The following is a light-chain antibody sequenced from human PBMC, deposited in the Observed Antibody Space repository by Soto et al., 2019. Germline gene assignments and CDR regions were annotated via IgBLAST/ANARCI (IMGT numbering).Light chain of an antibody. V-gene: IGKV1-39*01. CDR2: AAS. CDR3: QQSFSTSAIP. CDR1: QTISNY. Sequence: DIQMTQSPSSLSASVGDRVTITCRASQTISNYVNWYQQKPGKAPHLLIYAASSLQSGVPSRFSGGGSGTDFTLTISSLQPEDFATYYCQQSFSTSAIPFGGGTNVE. J-gene: IGKJ4*01.